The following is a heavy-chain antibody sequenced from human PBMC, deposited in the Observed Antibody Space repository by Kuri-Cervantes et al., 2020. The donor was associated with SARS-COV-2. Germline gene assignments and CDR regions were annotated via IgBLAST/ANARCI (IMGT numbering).Heavy chain of an antibody. CDR1: GFTFSNYG. D-gene: IGHD3-3*01. CDR3: AKSRSEGGGFFDYGVDV. Sequence: GESLKISCAASGFTFSNYGMHCVRQAPGKGLEWAALVSYDGSYKYYAGSVRGRFTISRDNSNKTVYLQMNSLRTEDTAVYYCAKSRSEGGGFFDYGVDVWGQGTTVTVSS. CDR2: VSYDGSYK. V-gene: IGHV3-30*18. J-gene: IGHJ6*02.